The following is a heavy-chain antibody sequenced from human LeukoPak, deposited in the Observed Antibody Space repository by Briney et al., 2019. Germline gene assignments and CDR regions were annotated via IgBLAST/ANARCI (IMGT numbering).Heavy chain of an antibody. CDR3: ARLVAGYYGDNRQADY. CDR1: GGSISGYY. V-gene: IGHV4-39*01. J-gene: IGHJ4*02. D-gene: IGHD4-23*01. Sequence: SETLSLTCAVSGGSISGYYWGWIRQPPGKGLEWIGSIYYSGNTYYNPSLKSRVTISADTSKNQFSLKLSSVTAADTAVYYCARLVAGYYGDNRQADYWGQGTLVTVSS. CDR2: IYYSGNT.